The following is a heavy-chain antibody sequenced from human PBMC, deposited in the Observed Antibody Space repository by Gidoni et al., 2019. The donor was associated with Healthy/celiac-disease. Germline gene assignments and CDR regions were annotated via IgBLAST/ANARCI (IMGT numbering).Heavy chain of an antibody. J-gene: IGHJ3*02. CDR1: GGTFSSYA. CDR3: AGGSANNDAFDI. CDR2: IIPILGIA. Sequence: QVQLVQSGAEVKKPGSSVKVSCKASGGTFSSYAISWVRQAPGQGLEWMGRIIPILGIANYAQKCQGRVTITADKSTSTAYMELSSLRSEDTAVYYCAGGSANNDAFDIWGQGTMVTVS. V-gene: IGHV1-69*04. D-gene: IGHD2-15*01.